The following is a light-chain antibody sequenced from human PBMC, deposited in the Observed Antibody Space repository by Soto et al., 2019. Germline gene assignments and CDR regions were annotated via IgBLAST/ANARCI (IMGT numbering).Light chain of an antibody. CDR3: QKYDSLPFT. Sequence: IRMTQSPSSLSASTGDTVTITCRASQDIGSVLAWYQQKPGKPPKLLIYAASTLESGVPSRFSGGRSGTDFTLSISSLQPEDVATFYCQKYDSLPFTFGPGTKVDIK. V-gene: IGKV1-27*01. CDR2: AAS. CDR1: QDIGSV. J-gene: IGKJ3*01.